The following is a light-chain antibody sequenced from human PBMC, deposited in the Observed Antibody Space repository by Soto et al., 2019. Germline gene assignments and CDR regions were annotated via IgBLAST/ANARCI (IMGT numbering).Light chain of an antibody. CDR1: QSISSY. J-gene: IGKJ5*01. V-gene: IGKV1-6*01. CDR2: RAS. CDR3: LQDYNYPLT. Sequence: TQHPDALLASVSDRVTITCRASQSISSYLNWYQQKPGKAPKLLIYRASSLESGVPSRFSGSGSGTEFTLTISSLQPDDFATYYCLQDYNYPLTFCRRTRVDIK.